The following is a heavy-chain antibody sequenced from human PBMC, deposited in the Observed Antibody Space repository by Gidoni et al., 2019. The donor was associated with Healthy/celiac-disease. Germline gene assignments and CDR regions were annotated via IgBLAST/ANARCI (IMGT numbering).Heavy chain of an antibody. V-gene: IGHV1-46*01. Sequence: QVQLVQPGAEVKKPGASVKVSCKASGYTFPSYYMPWVRQAPGQGLEWMGIINPSGGSTSYAQKFQSRVTMTRDTSTSTVYMELSSLKSEDTAVYYCARDLSGGGSYDVWGQGTLVTVSS. D-gene: IGHD1-26*01. J-gene: IGHJ4*02. CDR1: GYTFPSYY. CDR2: INPSGGST. CDR3: ARDLSGGGSYDV.